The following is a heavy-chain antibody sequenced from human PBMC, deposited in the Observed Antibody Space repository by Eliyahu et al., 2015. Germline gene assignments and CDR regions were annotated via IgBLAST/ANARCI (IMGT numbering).Heavy chain of an antibody. CDR2: IKKDGSEK. J-gene: IGHJ4*02. Sequence: EVQLVESGGGLVQPGGSLRLXCAASGXTFSXFWXXWVRQAPGKGLEWVANIKKDGSEKYYVDSVKGHFTISRDNAKYSLHLQMNNLRAEDTALYYCASRWHNSASEPYLGVFDHWGQGTLVTVSS. V-gene: IGHV3-7*01. D-gene: IGHD1/OR15-1a*01. CDR3: ASRWHNSASEPYLGVFDH. CDR1: GXTFSXFW.